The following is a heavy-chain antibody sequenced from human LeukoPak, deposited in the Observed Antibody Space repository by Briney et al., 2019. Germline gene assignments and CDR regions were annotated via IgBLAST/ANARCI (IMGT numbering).Heavy chain of an antibody. CDR3: ARVATVMGFDP. D-gene: IGHD5-18*01. J-gene: IGHJ5*02. CDR1: GGSISSGGYS. Sequence: SETLSLTCAVSGGSISSGGYSWSWIRQSPGKGLEWIGYIYYSGSTYYNPSLKSRVTISVDTSKNQFSLKLSSVTAADTAVYYCARVATVMGFDPWGQGTLVTVSS. CDR2: IYYSGST. V-gene: IGHV4-30-4*07.